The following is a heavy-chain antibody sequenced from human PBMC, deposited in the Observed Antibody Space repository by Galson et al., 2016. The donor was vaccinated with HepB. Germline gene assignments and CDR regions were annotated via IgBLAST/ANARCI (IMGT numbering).Heavy chain of an antibody. CDR3: ARGRGGYYYDLDV. V-gene: IGHV5-51*01. Sequence: QSGAEVKKPGESLKISCQGSGDTFIGYWIVWVRQLPGKGLEWMGTIFPSDSTIKYSPSFRGQVTISADKSITTAYLQCSTLKASDTAIFYCARGRGGYYYDLDVWGQGTAVTVS. CDR1: GDTFIGYW. D-gene: IGHD3-3*01. CDR2: IFPSDSTI. J-gene: IGHJ6*02.